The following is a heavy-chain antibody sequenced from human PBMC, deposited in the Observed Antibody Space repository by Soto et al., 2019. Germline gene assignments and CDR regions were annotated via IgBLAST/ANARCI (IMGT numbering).Heavy chain of an antibody. CDR1: GFTFSSYA. CDR3: ARVGRWLQLGAFDI. CDR2: ISYDGSNK. V-gene: IGHV3-30-3*01. Sequence: GGSLRLSCAASGFTFSSYAMHWVRQAPGKGLEWVAVISYDGSNKYYADSVKGRFTISRDNSKNTLYLQMNSLRAEDTAVYYCARVGRWLQLGAFDIWGQGTMVTVSS. D-gene: IGHD5-12*01. J-gene: IGHJ3*02.